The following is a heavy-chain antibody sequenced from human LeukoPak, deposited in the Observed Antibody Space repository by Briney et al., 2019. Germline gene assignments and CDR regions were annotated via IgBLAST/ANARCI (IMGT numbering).Heavy chain of an antibody. CDR2: IKQDGSKK. J-gene: IGHJ4*02. CDR3: TRVGYIDEGIDY. Sequence: GGSLKLSCAASGFTFSSYGMRWVRQAPGKGLEWVANIKQDGSKKSYVDSVKGRFTISRDNAKNSLYLQMNSLRAEDTAIYYCTRVGYIDEGIDYWGQGTLVTVSS. V-gene: IGHV3-7*04. CDR1: GFTFSSYG. D-gene: IGHD5-24*01.